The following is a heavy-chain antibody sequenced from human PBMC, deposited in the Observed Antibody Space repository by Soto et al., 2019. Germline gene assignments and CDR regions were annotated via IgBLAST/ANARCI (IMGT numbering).Heavy chain of an antibody. J-gene: IGHJ4*02. CDR2: IRSKTNSYAT. CDR3: TRQTDAVQWLVVPTDYNFDY. CDR1: GFTFGGSA. D-gene: IGHD6-19*01. V-gene: IGHV3-73*01. Sequence: GGSLRLSCAASGFTFGGSAMHWVRQASGKGLEWVGHIRSKTNSYATAYAESVKGRFTISRDDSMNTAYLQMNSLKTEDTAVYFCTRQTDAVQWLVVPTDYNFDYWGQGTLVAVSS.